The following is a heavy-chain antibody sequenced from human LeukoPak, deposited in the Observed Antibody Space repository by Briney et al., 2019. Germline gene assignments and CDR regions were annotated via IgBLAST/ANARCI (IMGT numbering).Heavy chain of an antibody. J-gene: IGHJ4*02. CDR3: AREAGDYYDSSGYYYPGRDYFDY. D-gene: IGHD3-22*01. Sequence: SQTLSLTCAISGDSVSSNSAACNWIRQSPSRGLEWLGSTYYRSKWYNDYAVSVKSRITINPDTSKNQFSLQLNSVTPEDTAVHYCAREAGDYYDSSGYYYPGRDYFDYWGQGTLVTVSS. V-gene: IGHV6-1*01. CDR1: GDSVSSNSAA. CDR2: TYYRSKWYN.